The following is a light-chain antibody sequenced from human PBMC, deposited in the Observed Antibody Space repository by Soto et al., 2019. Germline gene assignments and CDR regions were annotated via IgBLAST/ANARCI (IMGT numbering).Light chain of an antibody. CDR2: AAS. J-gene: IGKJ2*01. CDR3: QQSYTTPVYT. Sequence: DIPLTQSPSSLSASVGDRVTITCRASQNIIFYLNWYQLKPGKAPKLLIYAASNLQSGVPSRFSGSGSGTEFTLTISSLQPEDFATYFCQQSYTTPVYTFGQGTKLDIK. V-gene: IGKV1-39*01. CDR1: QNIIFY.